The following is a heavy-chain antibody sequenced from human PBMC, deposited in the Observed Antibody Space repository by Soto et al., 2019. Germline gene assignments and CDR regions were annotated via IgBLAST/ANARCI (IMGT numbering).Heavy chain of an antibody. V-gene: IGHV1-18*01. CDR3: ARDIIRQRYSSSRGCWFDP. CDR2: ISAYNGNT. CDR1: GYTFTSYG. D-gene: IGHD6-13*01. Sequence: ASVKVSCKASGYTFTSYGISWVRQAPGQGLEWMGWISAYNGNTNYAQKLQGRVTMTTDTSTSTAYMELRSLRSDDTAVYYCARDIIRQRYSSSRGCWFDPWGQGTLVTVSS. J-gene: IGHJ5*02.